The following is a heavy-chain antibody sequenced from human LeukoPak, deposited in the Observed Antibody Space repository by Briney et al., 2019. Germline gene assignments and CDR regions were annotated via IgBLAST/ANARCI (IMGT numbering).Heavy chain of an antibody. CDR2: VIGSGGST. Sequence: PGGSLRLSCAASGFTFSSYVMSWVRQAPGKGLEWVSDVIGSGGSTSYADSVKGRFSISRDTSKNMLYLQMNSLRVEDTAVYYCARDRYGDYYFDYWGQGTLVTVSS. V-gene: IGHV3-23*01. J-gene: IGHJ4*02. D-gene: IGHD4-17*01. CDR1: GFTFSSYV. CDR3: ARDRYGDYYFDY.